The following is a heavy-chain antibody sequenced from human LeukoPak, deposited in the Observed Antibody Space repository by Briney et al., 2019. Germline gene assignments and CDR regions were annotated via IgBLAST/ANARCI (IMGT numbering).Heavy chain of an antibody. CDR1: GFTFSSYW. CDR2: ISSSSSTI. D-gene: IGHD2/OR15-2a*01. CDR3: ARELSGILPRWDAFDI. Sequence: GGSLRLSCAASGFTFSSYWMSWVRQAPGKGLEWVSYISSSSSTIYYADSVKGRFTISRDNAKNSLYLQMNSLRAEDAAVYYCARELSGILPRWDAFDIWGQGTMVTVSS. J-gene: IGHJ3*02. V-gene: IGHV3-48*04.